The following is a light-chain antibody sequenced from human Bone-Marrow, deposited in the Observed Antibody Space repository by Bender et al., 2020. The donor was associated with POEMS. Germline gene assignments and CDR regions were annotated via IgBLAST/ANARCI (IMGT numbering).Light chain of an antibody. Sequence: QSALTQPASVSGSPGQSITISCTGTSSDVGGYKYVSWYQQHPGKAPKLMIYDVSTRPSGVSNRFSGSKSGNTASLTISGLQAEDEADYSCSSYTSSNTWVFGGGTKVTVL. CDR1: SSDVGGYKY. CDR3: SSYTSSNTWV. J-gene: IGLJ2*01. CDR2: DVS. V-gene: IGLV2-14*01.